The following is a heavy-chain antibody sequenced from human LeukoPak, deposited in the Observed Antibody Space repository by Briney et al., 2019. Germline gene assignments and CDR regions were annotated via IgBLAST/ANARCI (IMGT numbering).Heavy chain of an antibody. V-gene: IGHV4-59*08. CDR2: IYYSGST. D-gene: IGHD3-3*01. CDR1: GGSISSYY. Sequence: SETLSLTCTVSGGSISSYYWSWIRQPPGKGLEWIGYIYYSGSTNYNPSLKSRVTISVDTSKNQFSLKLSSVTAADTAVYYCARQYVLRFLEWLRWFDPWGQGTLVTVSS. J-gene: IGHJ5*02. CDR3: ARQYVLRFLEWLRWFDP.